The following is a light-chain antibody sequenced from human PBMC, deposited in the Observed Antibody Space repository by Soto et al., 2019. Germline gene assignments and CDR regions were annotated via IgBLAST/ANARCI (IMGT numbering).Light chain of an antibody. Sequence: EIMLSHSLATLSVTQPVRANLXWRASQSISDTLAWYQQKPGQAPRLLIYSASRRATGFPGRFSGSGSGTDFTLTISSLQSEDLAVYYCQQYNNWPQTFGQGTRWIS. CDR3: QQYNNWPQT. CDR1: QSISDT. CDR2: SAS. J-gene: IGKJ1*01. V-gene: IGKV3-15*01.